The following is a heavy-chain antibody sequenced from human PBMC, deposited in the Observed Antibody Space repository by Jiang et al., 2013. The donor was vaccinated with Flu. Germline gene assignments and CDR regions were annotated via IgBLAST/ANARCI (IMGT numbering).Heavy chain of an antibody. D-gene: IGHD6-13*01. V-gene: IGHV4-61*08. J-gene: IGHJ5*02. Sequence: SLTCNVSGGSVNTGDFYWSWIRQTQEGPGMDWIYLLHGHTNYNPSLKSRVTISLDTSKNQFSLTLTSVTAADTAVYYCTRDPRQHKNWFDPWGQGTLVTVSS. CDR3: TRDPRQHKNWFDP. CDR2: LLHGHT. CDR1: GGSVNTGDFY.